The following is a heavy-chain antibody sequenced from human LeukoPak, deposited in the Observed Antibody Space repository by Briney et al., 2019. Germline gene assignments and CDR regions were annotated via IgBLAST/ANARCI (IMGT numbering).Heavy chain of an antibody. Sequence: GGSLRLSCIASGFAFDEHGMSWVRQVPPKGLEWVSGINWSGGSTGYADPLRGRFTISRDNAKNSLYLQMDSLRAEDTALYYCARAPITSPFYFDYWGQGTLVTVSS. CDR1: GFAFDEHG. J-gene: IGHJ4*02. D-gene: IGHD2-2*01. V-gene: IGHV3-20*04. CDR2: INWSGGST. CDR3: ARAPITSPFYFDY.